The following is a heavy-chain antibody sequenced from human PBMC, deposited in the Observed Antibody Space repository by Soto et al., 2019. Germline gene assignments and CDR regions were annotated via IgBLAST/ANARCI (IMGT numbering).Heavy chain of an antibody. J-gene: IGHJ6*02. CDR2: IYHSGST. CDR1: GGSISSSNC. Sequence: QVQLQESGPGLVKPSGTLSLTCAVSGGSISSSNCWSWVRQPPGKGLEWIGEIYHSGSTNFNPSLKSRGTISVDKSKNQFSLKPKSVTAADTAVYYCARVSGSYYYGMDVWGQGTTVTVSS. V-gene: IGHV4-4*02. CDR3: ARVSGSYYYGMDV.